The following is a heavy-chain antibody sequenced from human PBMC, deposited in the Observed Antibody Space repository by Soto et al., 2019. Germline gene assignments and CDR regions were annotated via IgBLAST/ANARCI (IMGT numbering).Heavy chain of an antibody. J-gene: IGHJ6*02. CDR1: GYTFTDYY. D-gene: IGHD5-12*01. V-gene: IGHV1-2*04. CDR2: INPNTGDT. CDR3: ARDLFTGYSGYGYYYYGMDV. Sequence: QVQLVQSGAEVKKPGASVNVSCKVSGYTFTDYYINWVRQAPGQGLEWMGWINPNTGDTTYAHKFQGCVTMIRDTSISTAYMELKRLRSDDTAMYYCARDLFTGYSGYGYYYYGMDVWGQGTAVTVSS.